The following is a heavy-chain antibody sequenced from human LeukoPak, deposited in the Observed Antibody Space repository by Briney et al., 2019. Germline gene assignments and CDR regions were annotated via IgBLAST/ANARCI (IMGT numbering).Heavy chain of an antibody. Sequence: SETLSLTCTVSGGSIRIIDYYWGWIRQPPGKGLEWIGSIYDSGSTYYNPSLKSRVTISVDTSKNQFSLKLSSVTAADTAVYYCARGGWELPFDYWGQGTLVTVSS. D-gene: IGHD1-26*01. CDR3: ARGGWELPFDY. V-gene: IGHV4-39*07. CDR2: IYDSGST. J-gene: IGHJ4*02. CDR1: GGSIRIIDYY.